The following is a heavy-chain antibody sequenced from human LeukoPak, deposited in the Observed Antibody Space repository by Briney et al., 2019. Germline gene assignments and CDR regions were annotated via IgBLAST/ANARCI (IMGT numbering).Heavy chain of an antibody. D-gene: IGHD6-13*01. J-gene: IGHJ4*02. CDR1: SGSISSGSYY. Sequence: SQTLSLTCTVSSGSISSGSYYWSWIRQPAGKGLEWIGRIYTSGSTNYNPSLKSRVTISVDTSKNQFSLKLSSVTAADTAVYYCARDEYGSWYYFDYWGQGTLVTVSS. CDR2: IYTSGST. CDR3: ARDEYGSWYYFDY. V-gene: IGHV4-61*02.